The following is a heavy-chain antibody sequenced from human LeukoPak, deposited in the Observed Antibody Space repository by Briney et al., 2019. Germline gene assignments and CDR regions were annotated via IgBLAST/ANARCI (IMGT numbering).Heavy chain of an antibody. D-gene: IGHD3-16*02. V-gene: IGHV3-33*06. CDR3: AKSPRNLESYHYYMDV. CDR2: IWYDGSNK. J-gene: IGHJ6*03. Sequence: GRSLRLSCAASGFTFTSYGMQWVRQAPGKGLEWVALIWYDGSNKYYADSVRGRFTISRDNSKNTLFLQMSSLRAEDTAVYYCAKSPRNLESYHYYMDVWGKGTTVTVSS. CDR1: GFTFTSYG.